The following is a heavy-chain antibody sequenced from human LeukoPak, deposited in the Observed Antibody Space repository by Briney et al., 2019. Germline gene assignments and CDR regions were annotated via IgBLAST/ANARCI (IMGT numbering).Heavy chain of an antibody. V-gene: IGHV3-11*04. Sequence: GGSLRLSCAASGFTFSYFYMSWIRQAPGKGLEWVSYISSSGSTIFYADSVKGRFTISRDNAKNSLYLQMNSLRAEDTAVYYCARSVVAATQTFDYWGQGTLVTVSS. J-gene: IGHJ4*02. CDR2: ISSSGSTI. CDR1: GFTFSYFY. D-gene: IGHD2-15*01. CDR3: ARSVVAATQTFDY.